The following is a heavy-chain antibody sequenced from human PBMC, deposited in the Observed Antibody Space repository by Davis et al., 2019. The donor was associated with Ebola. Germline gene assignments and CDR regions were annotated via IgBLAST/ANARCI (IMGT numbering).Heavy chain of an antibody. D-gene: IGHD3-10*01. CDR3: ASTGLWFGELLSYYFDY. Sequence: PGGSLRLSCAASGFTFSNYAMNWVRQAPGKGLEWVSSISIVTTYVYYAESVKGRFTISRDNAKNSLHLQMDSLRVEDTAVYYCASTGLWFGELLSYYFDYWGQGTLVTVSS. CDR2: ISIVTTYV. V-gene: IGHV3-21*01. CDR1: GFTFSNYA. J-gene: IGHJ4*02.